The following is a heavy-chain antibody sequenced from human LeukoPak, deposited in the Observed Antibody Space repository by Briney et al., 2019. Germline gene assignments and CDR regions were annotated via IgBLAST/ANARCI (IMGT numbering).Heavy chain of an antibody. V-gene: IGHV3-23*01. D-gene: IGHD1-26*01. Sequence: PGGSLRLSCAASGFTFSNFAMIWVRQAPGRGLEWVSGISTSGGGTYYADSVKGRFTISRDNAKNSLYLQMNSLRAEDTAVYYCVYSGSYSDYFDYWGQGTLVTVSS. CDR3: VYSGSYSDYFDY. J-gene: IGHJ4*02. CDR2: ISTSGGGT. CDR1: GFTFSNFA.